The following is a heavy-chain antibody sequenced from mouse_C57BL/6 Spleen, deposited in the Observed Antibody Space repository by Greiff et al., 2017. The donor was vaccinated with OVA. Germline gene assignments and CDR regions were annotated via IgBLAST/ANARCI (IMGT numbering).Heavy chain of an antibody. J-gene: IGHJ3*01. Sequence: QVQLQQSGPELVKPGASVKLSCKASGYTFTSYDINWVKQRPGQGLEWIGWIYPRDGSTKYNEKFKGKATLTVDTSSSTAYMELHSLTSEDAAVYVCARSLTGTGFAYWGQGTLVTVSA. D-gene: IGHD4-1*01. CDR2: IYPRDGST. V-gene: IGHV1-85*01. CDR1: GYTFTSYD. CDR3: ARSLTGTGFAY.